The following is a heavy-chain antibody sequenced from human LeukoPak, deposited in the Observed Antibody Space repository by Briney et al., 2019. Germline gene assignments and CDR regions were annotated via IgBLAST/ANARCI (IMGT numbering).Heavy chain of an antibody. CDR2: IIPIFGTA. CDR3: ARDDSSGYYQN. Sequence: ASVRVSCKASGGTFSSYAISWVRQAPGQGLEWMGGIIPIFGTANYAQKFQGRVTITADESTSTVYMELSSLRSEDTAVYYCARDDSSGYYQNWGQGTLVTVSS. V-gene: IGHV1-69*01. D-gene: IGHD3-22*01. J-gene: IGHJ4*02. CDR1: GGTFSSYA.